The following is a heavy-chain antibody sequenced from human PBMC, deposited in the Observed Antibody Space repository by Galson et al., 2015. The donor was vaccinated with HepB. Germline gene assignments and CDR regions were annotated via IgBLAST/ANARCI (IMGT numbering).Heavy chain of an antibody. Sequence: SLRLSCASSGFSFSNYAIHWVRQAPGKGLEWVAVISYDGANKYYADFVKGRFTISRDNANNTLYLQMTSLRAEDTGVYFCARDNLENQLNWLDPWGRGTLVTVSS. CDR2: ISYDGANK. V-gene: IGHV3-30*03. D-gene: IGHD1-1*01. CDR1: GFSFSNYA. J-gene: IGHJ5*02. CDR3: ARDNLENQLNWLDP.